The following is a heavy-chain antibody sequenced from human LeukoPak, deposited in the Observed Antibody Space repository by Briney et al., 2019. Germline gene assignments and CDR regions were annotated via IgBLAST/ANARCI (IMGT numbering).Heavy chain of an antibody. CDR1: GGSISSSSYY. V-gene: IGHV4-39*07. J-gene: IGHJ4*02. CDR2: IYYSGST. D-gene: IGHD2-21*02. Sequence: SETLSLTCTVSGGSISSSSYYWGWIRQPPGKGLEWIGSIYYSGSTYYNPSLKSRVTISVDTSKNQFSLKLSSVTAADTAVYYCARVPPAPPYCGGDCYSSLFDYWGQGTLVTVSS. CDR3: ARVPPAPPYCGGDCYSSLFDY.